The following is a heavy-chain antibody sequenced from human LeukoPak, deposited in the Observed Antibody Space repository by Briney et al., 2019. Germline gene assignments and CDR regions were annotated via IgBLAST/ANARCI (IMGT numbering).Heavy chain of an antibody. Sequence: SETLSLTCAVYGGSFSGYYWSWIRQPPGKGLEWIGEINHSGSTNYNPSLKSRVAISVDTSKNQFSLKLSSVTAADTAVYYCARGDTNYGWGYYYDSSSPTGVWFDPWGQGTLVTVSS. CDR3: ARGDTNYGWGYYYDSSSPTGVWFDP. CDR2: INHSGST. J-gene: IGHJ5*02. D-gene: IGHD3-22*01. CDR1: GGSFSGYY. V-gene: IGHV4-34*01.